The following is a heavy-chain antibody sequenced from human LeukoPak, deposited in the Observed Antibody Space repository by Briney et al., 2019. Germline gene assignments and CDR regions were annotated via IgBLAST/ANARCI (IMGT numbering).Heavy chain of an antibody. D-gene: IGHD5-12*01. CDR2: INTSGGST. CDR3: ARDVFLSGSLSPIDY. V-gene: IGHV1-46*01. CDR1: GYIFTNYY. J-gene: IGHJ4*02. Sequence: ASVKVSCKASGYIFTNYYIHWVRQAPGQGLEWMGIINTSGGSTSSAQKFQGRLTMTRDTSTSTVYMELSSLRSEDTALYYCARDVFLSGSLSPIDYWGQGTLIIVSS.